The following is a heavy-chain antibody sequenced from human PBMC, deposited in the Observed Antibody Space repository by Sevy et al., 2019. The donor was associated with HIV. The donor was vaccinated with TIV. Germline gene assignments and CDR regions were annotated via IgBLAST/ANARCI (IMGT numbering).Heavy chain of an antibody. CDR3: ATTREYYEDSSGYLDF. J-gene: IGHJ4*02. D-gene: IGHD3-22*01. Sequence: ASVKVSCKVSGYTLSELSIHWVRQAPGKGLEWMGRFDPEDGETIYAQMFQGRVTLTEDTSTDTAYMELRSLKTEDTAVYYCATTREYYEDSSGYLDFWGQGTLVTVSS. V-gene: IGHV1-24*01. CDR1: GYTLSELS. CDR2: FDPEDGET.